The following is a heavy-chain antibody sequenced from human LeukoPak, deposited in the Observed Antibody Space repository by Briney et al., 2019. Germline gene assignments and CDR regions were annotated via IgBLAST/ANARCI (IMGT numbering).Heavy chain of an antibody. CDR1: GFTFSNYA. D-gene: IGHD2-2*01. CDR3: AAAAAPLYYFHY. J-gene: IGHJ4*02. V-gene: IGHV3-23*01. CDR2: ILIVGVIT. Sequence: GGSLRLSCVASGFTFSNYAVTWVRQAPGKGLEWVSTILIVGVITYYADSVKGRSTISRDNSKNTLYLQMNSLRAEDTAVYYCAAAAAPLYYFHYWGQGTLVTVSS.